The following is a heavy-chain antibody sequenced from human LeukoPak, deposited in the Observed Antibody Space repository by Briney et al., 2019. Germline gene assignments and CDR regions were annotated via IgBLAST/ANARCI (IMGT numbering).Heavy chain of an antibody. CDR2: INPNTANA. V-gene: IGHV1-8*03. CDR3: ARTYSSGWYGSDY. D-gene: IGHD6-19*01. Sequence: ASVRVSCKASGYSFSTYDIHWVRQASGQGLEWMGWINPNTANADYAQKFQGRVTITRDTSLSTVYMELRNLRSEDTAMYYCARTYSSGWYGSDYWGQGTLVTVSS. CDR1: GYSFSTYD. J-gene: IGHJ4*02.